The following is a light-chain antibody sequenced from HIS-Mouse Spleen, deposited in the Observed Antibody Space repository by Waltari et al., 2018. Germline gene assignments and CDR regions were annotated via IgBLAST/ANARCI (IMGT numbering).Light chain of an antibody. CDR1: SSDVGGYNS. V-gene: IGLV2-11*01. CDR3: CSYAGSYTYV. CDR2: DVS. Sequence: QSALTQPRSVSGSPGPSVTISCTGTSSDVGGYNSVSWYQQHPGKAPKPMIYDVSKRPSGVPDRFSGSKSGNTASLTISGLQAEDEADYYCCSYAGSYTYVFGTGTKVTVL. J-gene: IGLJ1*01.